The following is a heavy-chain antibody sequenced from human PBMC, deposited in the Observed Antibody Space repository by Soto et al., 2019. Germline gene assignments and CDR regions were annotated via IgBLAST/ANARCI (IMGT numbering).Heavy chain of an antibody. D-gene: IGHD3-3*01. CDR3: ARVHDFSHPT. Sequence: ASVKVSCKASGYRFTSYGISWVRQARGQGLEWMGWINPYNGNSNYAHKVQGRATLTTDTSTSTAYMELRSLKSEDTAVYYCARVHDFSHPTWGQGTLVTVSS. V-gene: IGHV1-18*04. CDR1: GYRFTSYG. CDR2: INPYNGNS. J-gene: IGHJ5*02.